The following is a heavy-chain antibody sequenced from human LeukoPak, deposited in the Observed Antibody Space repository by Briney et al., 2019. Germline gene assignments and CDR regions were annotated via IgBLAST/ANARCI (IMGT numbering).Heavy chain of an antibody. V-gene: IGHV3-7*01. J-gene: IGHJ4*02. CDR3: ARGRFWSGYLYYFDY. D-gene: IGHD3-3*01. CDR2: IKQGGSEK. Sequence: PGGSLRLSCAASGFTFSSYWMSWVRQAPGKGLEWVANIKQGGSEKYYVDSVKGRFTISRDNAKNSLYLQMNSLRAEDTAVYYCARGRFWSGYLYYFDYWGQGTLVTVSS. CDR1: GFTFSSYW.